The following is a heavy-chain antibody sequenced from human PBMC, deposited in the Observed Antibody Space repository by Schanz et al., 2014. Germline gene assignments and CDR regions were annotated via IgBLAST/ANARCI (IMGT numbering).Heavy chain of an antibody. CDR1: GFGFYDYA. CDR3: AKDHAGSDILTALGN. CDR2: INGSGGST. V-gene: IGHV3-23*04. D-gene: IGHD3-9*01. Sequence: EVQLVESGGGVVRPGGSLRLSCAASGFGFYDYAMSWVRQAPGKGLEWVSGINGSGGSTYDADSVKGRFTISRDNSKNTLYLQMNSLRAEDTAVYYCAKDHAGSDILTALGNWGQGTLVTVSS. J-gene: IGHJ4*02.